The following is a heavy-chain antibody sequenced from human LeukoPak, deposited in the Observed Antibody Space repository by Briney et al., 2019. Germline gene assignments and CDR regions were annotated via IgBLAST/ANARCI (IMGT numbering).Heavy chain of an antibody. CDR1: GFTFSSYA. CDR2: ITGSGGTT. J-gene: IGHJ4*02. CDR3: AKRPQIAAAGPFAY. Sequence: PGGSLRLSCAASGFTFSSYAMSWVRQAPGKGLEWVSSITGSGGTTYYADSVKGRFTISRDNSKNTLYLQMNSQRAEDTAVYYCAKRPQIAAAGPFAYWGQGTLVTVSS. V-gene: IGHV3-23*01. D-gene: IGHD6-13*01.